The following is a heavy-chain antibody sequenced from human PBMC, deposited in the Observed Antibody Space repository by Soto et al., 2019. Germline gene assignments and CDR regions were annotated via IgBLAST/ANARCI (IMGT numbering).Heavy chain of an antibody. Sequence: GGSLRLSCAASGFTFSSYSTNWVRQAPGKGLEWVSSISSSSSYIYYADSVKGRFTISRDNAKNSLYLQMNSLRAEDTAVYYCARVDTAPPTDYWGQGTLVTVSS. V-gene: IGHV3-21*01. CDR2: ISSSSSYI. CDR3: ARVDTAPPTDY. D-gene: IGHD5-18*01. J-gene: IGHJ4*02. CDR1: GFTFSSYS.